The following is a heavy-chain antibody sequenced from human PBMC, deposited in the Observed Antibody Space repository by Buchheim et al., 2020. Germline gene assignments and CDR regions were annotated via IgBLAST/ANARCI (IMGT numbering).Heavy chain of an antibody. CDR2: IYPSGSA. Sequence: QVQLQESGPGLVKPSQTLSLTCTVSGGSISSGTYYWNWIRQPAGKGLEWIGRIYPSGSANYNPSLKSRVTISVDTSKNQFSLKLSSVTAADTAVYYCARAFRGTTLVVGYFDLWGRGTL. CDR3: ARAFRGTTLVVGYFDL. V-gene: IGHV4-61*02. CDR1: GGSISSGTYY. D-gene: IGHD4-23*01. J-gene: IGHJ2*01.